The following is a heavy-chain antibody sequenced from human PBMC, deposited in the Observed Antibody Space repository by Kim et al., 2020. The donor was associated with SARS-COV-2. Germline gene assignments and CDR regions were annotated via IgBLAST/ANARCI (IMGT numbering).Heavy chain of an antibody. Sequence: GGSLRLSCAASGFTFSSYAMHWVRQAPGKGLEWVAVISYDGSNKYYADSVKGRFTISRDNSKNTLYLQMNSLRAEDTAVYYCAREVAREMATPYFDYWGQGTLVTVSS. CDR2: ISYDGSNK. J-gene: IGHJ4*02. CDR1: GFTFSSYA. CDR3: AREVAREMATPYFDY. V-gene: IGHV3-30*04. D-gene: IGHD5-12*01.